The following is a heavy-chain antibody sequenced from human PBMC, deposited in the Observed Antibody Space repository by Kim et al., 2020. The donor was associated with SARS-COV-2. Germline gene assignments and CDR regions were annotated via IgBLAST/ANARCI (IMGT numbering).Heavy chain of an antibody. J-gene: IGHJ5*02. Sequence: GGSLRLSCAASGFTVSSNYMSWVRQAPGKGLEWVSVIYSGGSTYYADSVKGRFTISRHNSKNTLYLQMNSLRAEDTAVYYCAREARRGIVGATPGLDPWGQGTLVTVSS. D-gene: IGHD1-26*01. V-gene: IGHV3-53*04. CDR2: IYSGGST. CDR1: GFTVSSNY. CDR3: AREARRGIVGATPGLDP.